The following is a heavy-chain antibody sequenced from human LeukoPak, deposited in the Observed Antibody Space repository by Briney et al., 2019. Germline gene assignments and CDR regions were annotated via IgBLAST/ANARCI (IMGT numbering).Heavy chain of an antibody. V-gene: IGHV3-21*01. CDR3: AREGTAGSGYYFDY. CDR1: GFTFSSYS. D-gene: IGHD1-14*01. CDR2: ISSSRSYI. Sequence: PGGSLRLSCAASGFTFSSYSMNWVRQAPGKGLEWVSFISSSRSYIYYADSVKGRFTISRDNSKNTLYLQMNSLRAEDTAVYYCAREGTAGSGYYFDYWGQGTLVTVSS. J-gene: IGHJ4*02.